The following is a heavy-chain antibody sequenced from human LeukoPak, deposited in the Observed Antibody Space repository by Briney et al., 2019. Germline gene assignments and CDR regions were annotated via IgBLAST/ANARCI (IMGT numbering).Heavy chain of an antibody. CDR2: ISGSGGST. V-gene: IGHV3-23*01. Sequence: GGSLRLSCAASGFTFSSYGMSWVRQAPGKGLEWVSAISGSGGSTYYADSVKGRFTISRDNSKNTLYLQMNSLRAEDTAVYYCAKGRYCSSTSCQLPDYWGQGTLVTVSS. CDR1: GFTFSSYG. J-gene: IGHJ4*02. CDR3: AKGRYCSSTSCQLPDY. D-gene: IGHD2-2*01.